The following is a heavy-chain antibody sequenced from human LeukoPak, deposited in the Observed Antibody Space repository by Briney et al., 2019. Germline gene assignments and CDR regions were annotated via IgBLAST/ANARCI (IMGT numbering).Heavy chain of an antibody. CDR1: GGTFSSYA. Sequence: AASVKVSCKASGGTFSSYAISWVRQAPGQGLEWMGGIIPIFGTANYAQKFQGRVTITADESTSTAYMELSSLRSEDTAVYYCARDRKGDGYNPPDCWGQGTLVTVSS. CDR3: ARDRKGDGYNPPDC. CDR2: IIPIFGTA. J-gene: IGHJ4*02. V-gene: IGHV1-69*13. D-gene: IGHD5-24*01.